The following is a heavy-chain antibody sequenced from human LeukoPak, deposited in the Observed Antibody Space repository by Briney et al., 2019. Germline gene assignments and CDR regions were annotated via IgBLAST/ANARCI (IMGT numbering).Heavy chain of an antibody. CDR3: ATWGRNGYFGMDV. Sequence: GESLKISCQWSGDSFRNSWIGWVRQMTGKGPDWVGVIYPGDSETRYSPSFQGKVTISVDKSLSAAYLQWSSLKASDSAMYYCATWGRNGYFGMDVWGQGTPVIVSS. CDR2: IYPGDSET. CDR1: GDSFRNSW. V-gene: IGHV5-51*01. J-gene: IGHJ6*02. D-gene: IGHD1-1*01.